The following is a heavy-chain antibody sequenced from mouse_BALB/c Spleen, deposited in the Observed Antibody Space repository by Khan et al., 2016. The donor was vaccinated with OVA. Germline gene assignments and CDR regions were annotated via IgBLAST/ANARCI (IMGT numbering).Heavy chain of an antibody. J-gene: IGHJ4*01. CDR3: ARGGYSGTMDF. CDR1: GYTFTNNG. Sequence: QIQLVQSGPELKKPGETVKISCKASGYTFTNNGMNWVKQAPGKGLKWMGWINTYTGETTYAGDFKGRFAFSLETSAKTAYLQINNLKNEDTATYVCARGGYSGTMDFWGQGTSVTVSS. V-gene: IGHV9-3-1*01. CDR2: INTYTGET.